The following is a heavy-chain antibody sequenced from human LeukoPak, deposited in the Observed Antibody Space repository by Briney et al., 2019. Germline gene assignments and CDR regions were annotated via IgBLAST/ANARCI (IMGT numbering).Heavy chain of an antibody. J-gene: IGHJ4*02. CDR1: GFTFSSYA. Sequence: PGRSLRLSCAASGFTFSSYAMHWVRQAPGKGLEWVAVISYDGSNKYYADSVKGRFTISRDNSKNTLYLQMNSLKTEDTAVYYCTTEDYGYDFLNWGQGTLVTVSS. CDR2: ISYDGSNK. V-gene: IGHV3-30-3*01. CDR3: TTEDYGYDFLN. D-gene: IGHD3-3*01.